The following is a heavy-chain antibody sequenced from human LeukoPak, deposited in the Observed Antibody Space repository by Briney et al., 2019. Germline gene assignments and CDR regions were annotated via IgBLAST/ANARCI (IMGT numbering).Heavy chain of an antibody. Sequence: KPSETLSPTCTVSGGSISSSSYYWGWIRQPPGKGLEWIGSIYYSGSTYYNPSLKSRVTISVDTSKNQFSLKLSSVTAADTAVYYCASSRDGGAFDIWGQGTMVTVSS. CDR1: GGSISSSSYY. D-gene: IGHD4-23*01. J-gene: IGHJ3*02. CDR3: ASSRDGGAFDI. CDR2: IYYSGST. V-gene: IGHV4-39*07.